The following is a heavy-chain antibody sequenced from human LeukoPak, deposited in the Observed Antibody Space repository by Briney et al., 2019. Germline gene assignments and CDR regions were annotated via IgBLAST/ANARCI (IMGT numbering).Heavy chain of an antibody. V-gene: IGHV1-2*02. J-gene: IGHJ6*03. CDR3: ARLYCSGGSCPPKHYYYYMDV. CDR2: INPNSGGT. Sequence: ASVKVSCKASGYTFTGYYIHWVRQAPGQGLEWMGWINPNSGGTNFAQKFQGRVAMTKYTSISTAYLQWSSLKASDTAMYYCARLYCSGGSCPPKHYYYYMDVWGKGTTVTVSS. D-gene: IGHD2-15*01. CDR1: GYTFTGYY.